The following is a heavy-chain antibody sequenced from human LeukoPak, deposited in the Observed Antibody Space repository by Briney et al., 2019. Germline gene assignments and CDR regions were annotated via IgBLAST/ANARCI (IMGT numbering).Heavy chain of an antibody. CDR1: GYTFTSYG. CDR2: ISTYNGNT. Sequence: ASVKVSCKASGYTFTSYGISWARHAPGQGLEWMGWISTYNGNTNNAQTLQGRVTMTTDTSTSTAYMELRSLRSDDTAVYYCARVPYSRSGGGSNYYYMDVWGKGTTVTVSS. J-gene: IGHJ6*03. V-gene: IGHV1-18*01. CDR3: ARVPYSRSGGGSNYYYMDV. D-gene: IGHD6-6*01.